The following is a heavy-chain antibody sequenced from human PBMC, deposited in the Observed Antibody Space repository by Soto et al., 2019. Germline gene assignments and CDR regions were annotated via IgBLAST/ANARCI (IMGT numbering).Heavy chain of an antibody. CDR3: AKDYGDKSVYFYYGMDV. CDR1: GFTFTNYG. Sequence: PGGSLRLSCVASGFTFTNYGMSWVRQAPGKGPEWVSGFSGSTGTTYHADSVKGRFTISRDNSKNTVYLEMNSLRAEDTAEYYCAKDYGDKSVYFYYGMDVWGPGTTVTVSS. D-gene: IGHD2-21*01. CDR2: FSGSTGTT. V-gene: IGHV3-23*01. J-gene: IGHJ6*02.